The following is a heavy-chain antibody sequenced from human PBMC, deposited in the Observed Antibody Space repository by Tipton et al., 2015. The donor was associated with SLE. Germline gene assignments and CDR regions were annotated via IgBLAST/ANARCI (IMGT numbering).Heavy chain of an antibody. CDR3: ARGVIVVVPAAIRYYYYGMDV. J-gene: IGHJ6*02. CDR1: GGSVSSGSYY. D-gene: IGHD2-2*02. Sequence: TLSLTCTVSGGSVSSGSYYWSWIRQPPGKGLEWIGSIYYSGSTYYNPSLKSRVTISVDTSKNQFSLKLSSVTAADTAVYYCARGVIVVVPAAIRYYYYGMDVWGQGTTVTVSS. V-gene: IGHV4-39*01. CDR2: IYYSGST.